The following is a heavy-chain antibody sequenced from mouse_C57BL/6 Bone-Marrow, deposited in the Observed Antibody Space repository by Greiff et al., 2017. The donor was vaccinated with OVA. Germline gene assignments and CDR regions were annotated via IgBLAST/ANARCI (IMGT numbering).Heavy chain of an antibody. CDR3: ASYYSNYWYFDV. Sequence: VQLQQSGPELVKPGASVKISCKASGYAFSSSWMNWVKQRPGKGLEWIGRLYPGDGDTNYNGKFKGKATLTADKSSSTAYMQLSSLTSEDSAVYFCASYYSNYWYFDVWGTGTTVTVSS. CDR2: LYPGDGDT. D-gene: IGHD2-5*01. J-gene: IGHJ1*03. CDR1: GYAFSSSW. V-gene: IGHV1-82*01.